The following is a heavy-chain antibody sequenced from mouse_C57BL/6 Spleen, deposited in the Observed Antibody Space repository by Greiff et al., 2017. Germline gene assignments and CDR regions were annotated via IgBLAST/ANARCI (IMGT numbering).Heavy chain of an antibody. CDR2: IYPGDGDT. J-gene: IGHJ2*01. CDR1: GYAFSSSW. V-gene: IGHV1-82*01. Sequence: VQLQQSGPELVKPGASVKISCKASGYAFSSSWMNWVKQRPGKGLEWIGRIYPGDGDTNYNGKFKGKATLTADKSSSTAYMQLSSLTSEDSAVYFCAIYYGNFDYRGQGTTLTVSS. CDR3: AIYYGNFDY. D-gene: IGHD2-1*01.